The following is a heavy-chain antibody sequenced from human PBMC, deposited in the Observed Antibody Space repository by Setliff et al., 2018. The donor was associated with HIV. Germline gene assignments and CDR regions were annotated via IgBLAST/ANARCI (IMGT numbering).Heavy chain of an antibody. CDR2: ASDDGKNI. D-gene: IGHD3-10*01. CDR3: ARDVLRGSSVFDY. J-gene: IGHJ4*02. Sequence: PGGSLRLSCIASGFNFGDYGMTWVRQAPGKGLEWVAVASDDGKNIYYADSVKGRFTVSRDNYRNTLFLQMNSLRAEDTAVYYCARDVLRGSSVFDYWGQGTLVTVSS. V-gene: IGHV3-33*05. CDR1: GFNFGDYG.